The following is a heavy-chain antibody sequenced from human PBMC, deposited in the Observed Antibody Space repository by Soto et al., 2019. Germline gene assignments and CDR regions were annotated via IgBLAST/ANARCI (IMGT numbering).Heavy chain of an antibody. Sequence: ASVKVSCKASGFTFTSSAVQWVRQARGQRLEWIGWIVVGSGNTNYAQKFQERVTITRDMSTSTAYMELSSLRSEDTAVYYCAAELETNDFWSGYPRYNWFDPWG. D-gene: IGHD3-3*01. CDR2: IVVGSGNT. J-gene: IGHJ5*02. CDR3: AAELETNDFWSGYPRYNWFDP. CDR1: GFTFTSSA. V-gene: IGHV1-58*01.